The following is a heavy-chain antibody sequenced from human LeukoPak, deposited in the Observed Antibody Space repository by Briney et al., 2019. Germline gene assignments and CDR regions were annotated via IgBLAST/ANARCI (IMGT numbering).Heavy chain of an antibody. CDR3: ARWSSSPRQWDY. D-gene: IGHD2-8*01. V-gene: IGHV3-74*01. CDR1: GFTFSSYW. CDR2: INSDGSST. Sequence: GGSLRLSCAASGFTFSSYWMHWVRQAPGKGLVWVSRINSDGSSTSYADSVKGRFTISRDNAKNTLYLQMNSLSAEDTAAYYCARWSSSPRQWDYWGQGTLVTVSS. J-gene: IGHJ4*02.